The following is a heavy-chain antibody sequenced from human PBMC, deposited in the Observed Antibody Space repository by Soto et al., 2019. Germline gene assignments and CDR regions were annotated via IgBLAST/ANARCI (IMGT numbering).Heavy chain of an antibody. Sequence: QVQLVQSGGEVKRPGASVKVSCKTSGYTFTSYGIGWVRQAPAQGLEYMGWITVSNGKPNYAQKFQDRVTRTADTSTYTAYMGLRSLNSDDTAVYYCARWLQLRPLDYWGQGTLVTVSS. V-gene: IGHV1-18*01. CDR3: ARWLQLRPLDY. J-gene: IGHJ4*02. CDR2: ITVSNGKP. D-gene: IGHD5-12*01. CDR1: GYTFTSYG.